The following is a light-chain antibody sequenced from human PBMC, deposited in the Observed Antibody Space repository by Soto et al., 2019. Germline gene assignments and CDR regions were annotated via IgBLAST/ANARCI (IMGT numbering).Light chain of an antibody. CDR3: HQYGSTPFT. CDR1: QSVSTNY. Sequence: EIVLTQSPGTLSLSPGDRATLSCRASQSVSTNYLAWYQQKLGQAPRLLIYGASSRATGIPDRFSGNGSGTDFTLTTRRLETEDFAVYYCHQYGSTPFTFGPVTKVDIK. V-gene: IGKV3-20*01. CDR2: GAS. J-gene: IGKJ3*01.